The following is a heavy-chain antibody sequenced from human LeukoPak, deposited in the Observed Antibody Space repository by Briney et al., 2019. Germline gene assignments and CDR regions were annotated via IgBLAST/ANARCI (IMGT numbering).Heavy chain of an antibody. CDR3: ARGGVGWWDYYYGMDV. Sequence: ASVKVSCKASGYTFTSYDINWVRQATGQGLEWMGWMNPNSGNTGYAQKFQGRVTMTRNTSISTAYMELSSLRSEGTAVYYCARGGVGWWDYYYGMDVWGQGTTVTVSS. CDR2: MNPNSGNT. V-gene: IGHV1-8*01. CDR1: GYTFTSYD. D-gene: IGHD2-8*02. J-gene: IGHJ6*02.